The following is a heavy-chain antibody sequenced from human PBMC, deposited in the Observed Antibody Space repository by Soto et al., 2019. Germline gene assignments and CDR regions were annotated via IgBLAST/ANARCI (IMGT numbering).Heavy chain of an antibody. CDR3: ARLIYSSSWYPDY. Sequence: LSLTCAVSGGSISSGGYSWSWIRQPPGKGLEWIGYIYHSGSTYYNPSLKSRVTISVDRSKNQFSLKLSSVTAADTAVYYCARLIYSSSWYPDYWGQGTLVTVSS. CDR2: IYHSGST. CDR1: GGSISSGGYS. J-gene: IGHJ4*02. D-gene: IGHD6-13*01. V-gene: IGHV4-30-2*01.